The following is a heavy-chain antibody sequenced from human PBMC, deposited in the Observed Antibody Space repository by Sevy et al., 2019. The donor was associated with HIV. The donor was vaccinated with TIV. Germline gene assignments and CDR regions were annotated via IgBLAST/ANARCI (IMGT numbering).Heavy chain of an antibody. CDR2: IKEDGSDK. D-gene: IGHD3-22*01. CDR3: ARDKNHYDRSVYYDAFDI. Sequence: GGSLRLSCAASGFTLSSFWMTWVRQAPGKGLEWVANIKEDGSDKNYLDSVKGRFTISRDNAKNSQYPQMNSLRAEDTAVYYCARDKNHYDRSVYYDAFDIWGQGTMVTVSS. J-gene: IGHJ3*02. V-gene: IGHV3-7*03. CDR1: GFTLSSFW.